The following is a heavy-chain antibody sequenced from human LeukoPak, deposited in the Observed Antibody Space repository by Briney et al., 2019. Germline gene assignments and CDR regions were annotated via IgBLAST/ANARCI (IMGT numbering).Heavy chain of an antibody. V-gene: IGHV3-7*04. CDR3: ARARVAAAISWFAP. J-gene: IGHJ5*02. CDR2: IKQAGSEK. CDR1: GFTFSSVW. Sequence: GGSLRPSCAASGFTFSSVWMSWGRDAPGKGLEWGANIKQAGSEKYYVDSVKGRFIISGANAKNSLYLQMNSLRAEDTAVYCCARARVAAAISWFAPRGQGTLVTVSS. D-gene: IGHD2-15*01.